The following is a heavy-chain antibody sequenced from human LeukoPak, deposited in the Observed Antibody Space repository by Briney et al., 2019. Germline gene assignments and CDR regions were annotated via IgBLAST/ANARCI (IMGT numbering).Heavy chain of an antibody. CDR1: GYTFTGYY. CDR2: INPNSGGT. J-gene: IGHJ3*02. V-gene: IGHV1-2*02. D-gene: IGHD5-24*01. CDR3: ASLGGRWLQGDAFDT. Sequence: ASVKVSCKASGYTFTGYYLHWVRQAPGQGLEWMGWINPNSGGTNYAQKFQGRVTMTRDTSTSTVYMELSSLRSEDTAVYYCASLGGRWLQGDAFDTWGQGTMVTVSS.